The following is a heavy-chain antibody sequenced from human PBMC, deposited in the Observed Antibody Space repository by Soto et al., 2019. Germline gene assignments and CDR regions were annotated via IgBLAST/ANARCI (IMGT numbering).Heavy chain of an antibody. CDR2: INPNSGGT. J-gene: IGHJ4*02. CDR1: GYTFTGYY. CDR3: TTGLLRIAVEKSFGY. Sequence: GASVKVSCKASGYTFTGYYMHWVRQAPGQGLEWMGWINPNSGGTNYAQKFQGWVTMTRDTSISTAYMELSRLRSDDTAVYYCTTGLLRIAVEKSFGYWGQGTLVTVSS. V-gene: IGHV1-2*04. D-gene: IGHD6-19*01.